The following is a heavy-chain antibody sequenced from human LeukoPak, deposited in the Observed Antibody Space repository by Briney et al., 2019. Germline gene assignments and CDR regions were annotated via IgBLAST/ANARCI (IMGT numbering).Heavy chain of an antibody. J-gene: IGHJ4*02. CDR3: AGSESYFGY. V-gene: IGHV6-1*01. CDR1: GDSVSSNSDG. D-gene: IGHD1-26*01. CDR2: TYYSSKLYN. Sequence: SQTLSLTCAISGDSVSSNSDGWNWIRQSPSRVLEWLGRTYYSSKLYNDDAVYVKSRTNIKLATSKNQFSLKLNSVAPEDTAVYYCAGSESYFGYWGQGNLVTVSS.